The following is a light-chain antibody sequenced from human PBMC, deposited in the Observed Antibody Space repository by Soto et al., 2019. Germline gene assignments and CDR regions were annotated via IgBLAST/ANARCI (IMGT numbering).Light chain of an antibody. CDR3: QQYYNGPLT. CDR2: GAS. J-gene: IGKJ4*01. V-gene: IGKV3-15*01. CDR1: QSVINN. Sequence: IAMTQSPATLSVSPGERATLSCRASQSVINNLAWYQQKPGQAPRLLIYGASTRATGIPARFSGSGSGTEFTFTISSLQSEDFAVYYCQQYYNGPLTFGGGTKVEIK.